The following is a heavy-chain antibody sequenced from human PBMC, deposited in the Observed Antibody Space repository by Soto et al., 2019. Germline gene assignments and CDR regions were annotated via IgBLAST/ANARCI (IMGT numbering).Heavy chain of an antibody. Sequence: GESLKISCKGSGYSFTSYWISWVRQMPGKGLEWMGRIDPSDSYTNYSPSFQGHVTISADKSISTAYLQWSSLKASDTAMYYCARPGLGGYYYCGMDVWGQGTTVTVSS. CDR1: GYSFTSYW. V-gene: IGHV5-10-1*01. J-gene: IGHJ6*02. CDR2: IDPSDSYT. CDR3: ARPGLGGYYYCGMDV. D-gene: IGHD3-16*01.